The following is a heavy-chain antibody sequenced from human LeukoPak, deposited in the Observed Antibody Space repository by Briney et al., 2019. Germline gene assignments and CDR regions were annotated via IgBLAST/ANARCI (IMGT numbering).Heavy chain of an antibody. Sequence: GASVKVSCKASGYTFTSYDINWVRQATGQGLEWMGWMNPNSGNTGYAQKFQGRVTMTRNTSISTAYMELSSLRSEDTAVYYCARALMVRGVIITYYYYYYMDVWGKGTTVTISS. CDR1: GYTFTSYD. CDR3: ARALMVRGVIITYYYYYYMDV. D-gene: IGHD3-10*01. J-gene: IGHJ6*03. CDR2: MNPNSGNT. V-gene: IGHV1-8*01.